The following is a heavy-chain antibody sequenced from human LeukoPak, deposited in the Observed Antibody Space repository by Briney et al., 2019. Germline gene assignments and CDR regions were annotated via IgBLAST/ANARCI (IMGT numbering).Heavy chain of an antibody. D-gene: IGHD3-22*01. CDR3: AREAAGPYYDSSGYYYEVNWFDP. V-gene: IGHV3-15*01. Sequence: GGSLRLSCAASGFTFNNAWMSWVRQAPGEGLEWVGRIKSKTNDETTDYAAPVKGRFTISRDDSKNTLYLEMNSLRAEDTAVYYCAREAAGPYYDSSGYYYEVNWFDPWGQGTLVTVSS. J-gene: IGHJ5*02. CDR2: IKSKTNDETT. CDR1: GFTFNNAW.